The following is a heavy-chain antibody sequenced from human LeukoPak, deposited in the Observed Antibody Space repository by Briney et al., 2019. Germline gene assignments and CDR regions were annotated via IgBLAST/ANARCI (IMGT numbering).Heavy chain of an antibody. J-gene: IGHJ4*02. CDR1: GFTFSSYA. D-gene: IGHD3-10*01. CDR3: AKEMVVVTMVRGVFDY. CDR2: ISGSGGST. V-gene: IGHV3-23*01. Sequence: PGGSLRLSRAASGFTFSSYAMSWVRQAPGKGLEWVSAISGSGGSTYYADSVKGRFTISRDNSKNTLYLQMNSLRAEDTAVYYCAKEMVVVTMVRGVFDYWGQGTLVTVSS.